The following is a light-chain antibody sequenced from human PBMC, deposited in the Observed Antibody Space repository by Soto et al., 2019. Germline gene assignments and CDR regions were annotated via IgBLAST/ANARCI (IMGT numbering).Light chain of an antibody. Sequence: EIVLTQSPGTLSLSPGERATLSCRASQSVSSSYLAWYQQKPGQAPRVLIYGASSRATGIPDRFSGSGSGTDFTLTISRLEPEDFAVYYCQQYGSSPRDTFGGGTKVEIK. V-gene: IGKV3-20*01. CDR3: QQYGSSPRDT. J-gene: IGKJ4*01. CDR1: QSVSSSY. CDR2: GAS.